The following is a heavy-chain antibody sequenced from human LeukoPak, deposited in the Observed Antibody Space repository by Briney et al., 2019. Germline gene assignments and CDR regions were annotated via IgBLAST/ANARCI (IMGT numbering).Heavy chain of an antibody. CDR1: GFTFSTYS. J-gene: IGHJ5*02. CDR3: AKDGRATMILLYNWFDP. D-gene: IGHD3-22*01. CDR2: ISSSSSYI. V-gene: IGHV3-21*04. Sequence: GGSLRLSCAASGFTFSTYSMNWVRQAPGKGLEWVASISSSSSYIYYAESVKGRFTISRDNAKNSLYLQVNSLRVEDTAVYYCAKDGRATMILLYNWFDPWGQGTLVTVSS.